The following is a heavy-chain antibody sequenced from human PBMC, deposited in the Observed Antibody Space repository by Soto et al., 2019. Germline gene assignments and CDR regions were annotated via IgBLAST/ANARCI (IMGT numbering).Heavy chain of an antibody. V-gene: IGHV4-34*01. CDR3: ARERGGWYGIDY. CDR1: GGFLSESY. J-gene: IGHJ4*02. D-gene: IGHD6-19*01. Sequence: PSETLSLTCAVYGGFLSESYWTWIRQPPGKGLEWIGEINHVGGTNYNPSLKSRVTMSVDTSQNQFSLRLISVTAADTAVYYCARERGGWYGIDYWGQGTLVTVSS. CDR2: INHVGGT.